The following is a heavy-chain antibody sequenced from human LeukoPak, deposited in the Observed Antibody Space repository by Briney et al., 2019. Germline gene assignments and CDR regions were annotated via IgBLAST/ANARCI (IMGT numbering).Heavy chain of an antibody. J-gene: IGHJ6*02. D-gene: IGHD3-3*01. CDR1: GGSFSGYY. V-gene: IGHV4-34*01. CDR3: ARGREAIFGVVIMYYYYGMDV. Sequence: PSETLSLTCAVYGGSFSGYYWSWIRQPPGKGLEWIGEINHSGSTNYNPSLKSRVTISVDTSKNRFSLKLSSVTAADTAVYYCARGREAIFGVVIMYYYYGMDVWGQGTTVTVSS. CDR2: INHSGST.